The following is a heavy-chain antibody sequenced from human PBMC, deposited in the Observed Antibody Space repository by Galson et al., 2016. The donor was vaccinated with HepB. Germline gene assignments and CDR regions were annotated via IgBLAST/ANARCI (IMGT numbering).Heavy chain of an antibody. V-gene: IGHV6-1*01. CDR3: VKSVWLGRGVVS. CDR1: GDSVSNNIDG. CDR2: TYYRSEWRY. J-gene: IGHJ4*02. D-gene: IGHD6-19*01. Sequence: CAISGDSVSNNIDGWNWIRQSPSRGLEWLGRTYYRSEWRYDYAPSVQSRISINPDTSKNQFSLHLNSVTPEDTAVYYCVKSVWLGRGVVSWGQGTLVTVSS.